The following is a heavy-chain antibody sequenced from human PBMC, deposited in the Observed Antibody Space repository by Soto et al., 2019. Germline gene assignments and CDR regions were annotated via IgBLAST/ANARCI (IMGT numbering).Heavy chain of an antibody. CDR1: GFTFSSYA. CDR3: AKAHEYSSSWLSSNNWFDP. D-gene: IGHD6-13*01. V-gene: IGHV3-23*01. Sequence: EVQLLESGGGLVQPGGSLRLSCAAYGFTFSSYAMSWVRQAPGKGLEWVSAISGSGGSTYYADSVKGRFTISRDNSKNTLYLQRNSLRAEDTAVYYCAKAHEYSSSWLSSNNWFDPWGQGTLVTVSS. CDR2: ISGSGGST. J-gene: IGHJ5*02.